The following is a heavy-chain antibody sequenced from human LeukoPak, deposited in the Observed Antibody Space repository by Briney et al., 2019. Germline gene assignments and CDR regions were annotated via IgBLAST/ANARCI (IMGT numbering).Heavy chain of an antibody. CDR2: ISYDGSNK. D-gene: IGHD6-6*01. Sequence: GKSLRLSCAASGFTFSSYPMHWVRQAPGKGLEWVAVISYDGSNKYYADSVKGRFTISRDNSKNTVYLQMNSLRAEDTAVYYCARDLRKYRMAFFRSSYKGGFDYWGQGTLVTVSS. V-gene: IGHV3-30*04. CDR1: GFTFSSYP. J-gene: IGHJ4*02. CDR3: ARDLRKYRMAFFRSSYKGGFDY.